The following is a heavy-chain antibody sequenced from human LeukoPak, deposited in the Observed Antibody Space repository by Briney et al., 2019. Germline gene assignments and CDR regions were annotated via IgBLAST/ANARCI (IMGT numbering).Heavy chain of an antibody. J-gene: IGHJ4*02. CDR3: ASYDFWSGYIY. Sequence: SETLSLTCTVSGGSISSYYWSWIRQPPGKGLEWIGYIYYSGSTNYNPSLKSRVTISVDTSKNQFSLKLSSVTAADTAVYYCASYDFWSGYIYWGQGTLVTVSS. CDR2: IYYSGST. CDR1: GGSISSYY. D-gene: IGHD3-3*01. V-gene: IGHV4-59*01.